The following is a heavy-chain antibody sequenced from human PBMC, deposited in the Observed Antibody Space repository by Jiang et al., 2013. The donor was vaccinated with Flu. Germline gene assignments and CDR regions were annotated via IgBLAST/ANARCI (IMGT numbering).Heavy chain of an antibody. CDR3: AREYSAVDRAFDI. Sequence: LLKPSETLSLTCAVYGGSFSGYYWSWIRQPPGKGLEWIGEINHSGSTNYNPSLKSRVTISVDTSKNQFSLKLSSVTAADTAVYYCAREYSAVDRAFDIWGQGTMVTVSS. CDR2: INHSGST. CDR1: GGSFSGYY. V-gene: IGHV4-34*01. J-gene: IGHJ3*02. D-gene: IGHD2-15*01.